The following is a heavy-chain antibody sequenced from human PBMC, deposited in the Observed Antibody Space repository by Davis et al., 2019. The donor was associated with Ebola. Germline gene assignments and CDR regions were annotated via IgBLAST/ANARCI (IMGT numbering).Heavy chain of an antibody. Sequence: GESLKISCVASGFTSSSYWMHWVRQAPGKGLVWVSLIKSDGSSTRYADSVKGRFTISRDNSKNTLYLQMNSLRAEDTAVYYCAREVDGYNWNYFDYWGQGTLVTVSS. CDR2: IKSDGSST. J-gene: IGHJ4*02. D-gene: IGHD5-24*01. CDR3: AREVDGYNWNYFDY. CDR1: GFTSSSYW. V-gene: IGHV3-74*01.